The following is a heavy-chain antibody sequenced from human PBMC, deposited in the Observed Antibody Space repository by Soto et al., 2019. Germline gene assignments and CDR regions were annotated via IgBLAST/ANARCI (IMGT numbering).Heavy chain of an antibody. CDR3: ARHGNTVTTGYYYGMDV. CDR2: LYYSGRT. V-gene: IGHV4-39*01. J-gene: IGHJ6*02. CDR1: GAFFISSNYY. D-gene: IGHD4-17*01. Sequence: SETLPLTATVCGAFFISSNYYWRSLRQPPGRGREWIGTLYYSGRTYYNPSLKSRVTPSVDTSKNQFSLKLSAVTATDTAVYYCARHGNTVTTGYYYGMDVWGQGTTVT.